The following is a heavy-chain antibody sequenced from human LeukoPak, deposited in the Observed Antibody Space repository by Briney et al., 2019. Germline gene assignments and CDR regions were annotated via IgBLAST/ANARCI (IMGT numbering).Heavy chain of an antibody. J-gene: IGHJ5*02. Sequence: ASVKVSCKASGYTFTSYGISWVRQVPGQGLEWMGWISAYTGNTNYAQKFQGRVTMTRDTSISTAYMELSRLRSDDTAVYYCARDRDCSSTSCYAWFDPWGQGTLVTVSS. CDR3: ARDRDCSSTSCYAWFDP. CDR1: GYTFTSYG. CDR2: ISAYTGNT. V-gene: IGHV1-18*01. D-gene: IGHD2-2*01.